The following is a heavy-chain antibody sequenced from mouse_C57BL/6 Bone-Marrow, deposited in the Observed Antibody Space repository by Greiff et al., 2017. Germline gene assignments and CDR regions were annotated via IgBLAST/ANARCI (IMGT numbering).Heavy chain of an antibody. CDR2: ISNLAYSI. D-gene: IGHD2-3*01. Sequence: DVKLVESGGGLVQPGGSLKLSCAASGFTFSDYGMAWVRQAPRKGPEWVAFISNLAYSIYYADTVTGRFTISRENAKNTLYLEMSSLRSEDTAMYYCARRYDGYLWYFDVWGTGTTVTVSS. V-gene: IGHV5-15*04. J-gene: IGHJ1*03. CDR1: GFTFSDYG. CDR3: ARRYDGYLWYFDV.